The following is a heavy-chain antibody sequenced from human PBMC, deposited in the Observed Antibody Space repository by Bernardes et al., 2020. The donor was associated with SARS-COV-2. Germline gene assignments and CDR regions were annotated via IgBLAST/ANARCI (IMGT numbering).Heavy chain of an antibody. Sequence: SETLSLTCTVSGGSISSYYWSWIRQPAGKGLEWIGRIYTSGSTNYNPSLKSRVTMSVDTSKNQFSLKLSSVTAADTAVYYCARDGLQYCSGGSCHWYFDLWGRGTLVTVSS. V-gene: IGHV4-4*07. CDR2: IYTSGST. J-gene: IGHJ2*01. CDR1: GGSISSYY. D-gene: IGHD2-15*01. CDR3: ARDGLQYCSGGSCHWYFDL.